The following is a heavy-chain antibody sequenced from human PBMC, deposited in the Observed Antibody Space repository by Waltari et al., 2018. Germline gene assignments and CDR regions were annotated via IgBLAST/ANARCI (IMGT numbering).Heavy chain of an antibody. CDR1: GFTSVTHA. CDR2: ISVSDAT. J-gene: IGHJ1*01. CDR3: AKPFYNWDDPLHS. D-gene: IGHD1-20*01. Sequence: EVQLLESGGGLVQPGGSLRLSCQASGFTSVTHAINWVPQAPGKGREWVSSISVSDATYYADSVKGRFTISRDYSDNTVYLQMDSLRADDTAVYFCAKPFYNWDDPLHSWGQGTPVTVSS. V-gene: IGHV3-23*01.